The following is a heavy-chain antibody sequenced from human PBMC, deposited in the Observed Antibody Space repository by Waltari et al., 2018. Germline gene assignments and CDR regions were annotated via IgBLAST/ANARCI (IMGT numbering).Heavy chain of an antibody. Sequence: EVQLLESGGILVQPGGSMRTSCAASGFAFSNLAMTWVRQAPGKGLEWVSSISFVGGNTYYADSLKGRFTISRDNSKNTLYLQMNSLTVADTAVYYCAKEITAADAPYFFDYWGRGTLVTVSS. CDR2: ISFVGGNT. CDR3: AKEITAADAPYFFDY. J-gene: IGHJ4*02. V-gene: IGHV3-23*01. D-gene: IGHD6-13*01. CDR1: GFAFSNLA.